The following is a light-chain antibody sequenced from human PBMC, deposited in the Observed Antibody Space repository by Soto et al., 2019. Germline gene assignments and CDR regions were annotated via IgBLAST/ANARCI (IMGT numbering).Light chain of an antibody. CDR1: SSDVGGYNY. Sequence: QSVLTQPASVSGSPGQSITISCTGTSSDVGGYNYVSWYQQHPGKAPKPMIYDVSDRPSGVSNRFSGSKSGNTASLTISGLQAEDEADYYCSSYTSSSTPVFGTGTKSPS. J-gene: IGLJ1*01. CDR2: DVS. CDR3: SSYTSSSTPV. V-gene: IGLV2-14*01.